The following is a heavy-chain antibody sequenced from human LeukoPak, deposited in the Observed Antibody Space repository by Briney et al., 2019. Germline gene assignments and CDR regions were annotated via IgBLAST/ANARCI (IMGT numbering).Heavy chain of an antibody. CDR2: IYPGGSDT. CDR1: GYSFTNYW. V-gene: IGHV5-51*01. CDR3: ARGPPAAAMDYYYYYGMDV. J-gene: IGHJ6*02. Sequence: GESLKISCKGSGYSFTNYWIGWVRQMPGKGLEWMGIIYPGGSDTRYSPSFQGQVTISADKSISTAYLQWSSLKASDTAMYYCARGPPAAAMDYYYYYGMDVWGQGTTVTVSS. D-gene: IGHD2-2*01.